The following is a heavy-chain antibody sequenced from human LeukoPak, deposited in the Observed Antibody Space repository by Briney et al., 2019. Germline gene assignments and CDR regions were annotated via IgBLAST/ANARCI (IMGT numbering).Heavy chain of an antibody. V-gene: IGHV4-59*01. J-gene: IGHJ2*01. D-gene: IGHD2-15*01. CDR1: GGSISSYY. CDR2: IYYSGST. CDR3: ARGDRSAWYFDL. Sequence: PSETLSLTCTVSGGSISSYYWSWIRQPPGKGLEWIGYIYYSGSTNYTPSLKSRVTISVHTSKNQFSLKLSSVTAADTAVYYCARGDRSAWYFDLWGRGTLVTVSS.